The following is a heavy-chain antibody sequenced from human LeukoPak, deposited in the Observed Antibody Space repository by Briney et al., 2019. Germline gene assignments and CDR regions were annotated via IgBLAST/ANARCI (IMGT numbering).Heavy chain of an antibody. Sequence: GGSLRLSCAASGFIFNDYFMGWLRQTPGKGLEWVSYITNNGRKTYYADSMKGRFTISRDNAKNSLYLQMNSLRVEDTALYYCARAQTYGDSRLLLDYWGQGTLVTVSS. J-gene: IGHJ4*02. CDR1: GFIFNDYF. V-gene: IGHV3-11*01. D-gene: IGHD2-21*02. CDR3: ARAQTYGDSRLLLDY. CDR2: ITNNGRKT.